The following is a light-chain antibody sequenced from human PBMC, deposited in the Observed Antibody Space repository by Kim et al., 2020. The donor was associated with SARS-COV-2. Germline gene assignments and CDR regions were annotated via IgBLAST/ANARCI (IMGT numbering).Light chain of an antibody. Sequence: DIQLTQSPSFLSASVGDRVTITCRASQGISSYLAWYQQKPGKAPKLLIYSASTLQSGVPSTFSGSGSRTEFTLTISSLQPEDFATYYCQQFNSYPYTFGQGTKLEIK. CDR1: QGISSY. J-gene: IGKJ2*01. CDR2: SAS. V-gene: IGKV1-9*01. CDR3: QQFNSYPYT.